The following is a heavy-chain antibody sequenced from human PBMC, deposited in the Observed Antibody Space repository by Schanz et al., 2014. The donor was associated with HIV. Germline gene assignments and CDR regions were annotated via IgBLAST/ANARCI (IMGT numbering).Heavy chain of an antibody. CDR3: ARSETIAARPVWYFNL. CDR1: GYTFSSYG. J-gene: IGHJ2*01. V-gene: IGHV1-46*01. CDR2: INPSGGST. Sequence: QVQLVQSGGEVKKPGASVRVSCKASGYTFSSYGVSWVRQAPGQGLEWMGIINPSGGSTSYAQKFQGRVTMTRDTSTSTVYMQLSSLRSEDTAVYYCARSETIAARPVWYFNLWGRGTLVTVSS. D-gene: IGHD6-6*01.